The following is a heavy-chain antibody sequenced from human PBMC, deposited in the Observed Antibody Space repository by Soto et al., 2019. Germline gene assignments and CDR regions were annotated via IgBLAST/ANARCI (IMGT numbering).Heavy chain of an antibody. D-gene: IGHD3-3*01. CDR3: ARHPSPFGVVIPDYYYYYMDV. CDR2: IYYSGST. CDR1: GGSISSGGYY. V-gene: IGHV4-61*08. J-gene: IGHJ6*03. Sequence: SETLSLTCTVSGGSISSGGYYWSWIRQHPGKGLEWIGYIYYSGSTNYNPSLKSRVTISVDTSKNQFSLKLSSVTAADTAVYYCARHPSPFGVVIPDYYYYYMDVWGKGTTVTVSS.